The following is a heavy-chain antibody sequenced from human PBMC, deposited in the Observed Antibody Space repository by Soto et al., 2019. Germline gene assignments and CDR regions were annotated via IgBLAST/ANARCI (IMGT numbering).Heavy chain of an antibody. CDR2: ITAGNGNT. CDR3: ARDLGGSPDY. J-gene: IGHJ4*01. CDR1: GYSFTSYA. Sequence: ASVKVSCKASGYSFTSYAMHWVRQAPGQRLEWMGWITAGNGNTKYSQKFQGRVTITRDTSASTAYMELSRLRSEDTDVYYCARDLGGSPDYWGQGTLVNAPQ. V-gene: IGHV1-3*01.